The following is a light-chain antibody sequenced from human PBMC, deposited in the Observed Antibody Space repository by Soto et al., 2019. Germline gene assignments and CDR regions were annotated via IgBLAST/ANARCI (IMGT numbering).Light chain of an antibody. CDR3: QQYDGYPWT. V-gene: IGKV1-5*03. Sequence: DIQMTQSPSTLSASIGDTVNINCRASQSVNSRLAWYQQRPGKTPRILIYKASSLEREVPSRFSGSGSGTAYTLTSRNLEPDDFETYSCQQYDGYPWTFGQGTEVEVK. CDR2: KAS. CDR1: QSVNSR. J-gene: IGKJ1*01.